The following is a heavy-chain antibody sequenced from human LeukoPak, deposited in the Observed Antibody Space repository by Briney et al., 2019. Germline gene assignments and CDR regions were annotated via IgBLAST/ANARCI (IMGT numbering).Heavy chain of an antibody. CDR1: GFTFSTYG. CDR3: AKRVLYSSAHPNFDY. J-gene: IGHJ4*02. V-gene: IGHV3-23*01. D-gene: IGHD5-18*01. CDR2: ISDDGGST. Sequence: PGGSLRLSCAASGFTFSTYGMSWVRQAPGRGLEWVSAISDDGGSTYYADSVKGRFTISRDNSKNTLYLQMNSLRADDTAVYYCAKRVLYSSAHPNFDYWGQGTLVTVSS.